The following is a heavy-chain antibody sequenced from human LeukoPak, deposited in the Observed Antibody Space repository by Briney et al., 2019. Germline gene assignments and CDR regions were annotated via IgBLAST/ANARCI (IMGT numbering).Heavy chain of an antibody. Sequence: PGGSLRLSCAASGFTFSSYWMTWVRQAPGKGLEWVANIKQDGSEKYYVDSVKGRFTISRDNAKNSLYLQMNSLRAEDTAVYYCARDRREYNWYDDRFDYWGQGALVTVSS. CDR3: ARDRREYNWYDDRFDY. D-gene: IGHD1-1*01. CDR1: GFTFSSYW. V-gene: IGHV3-7*01. CDR2: IKQDGSEK. J-gene: IGHJ4*02.